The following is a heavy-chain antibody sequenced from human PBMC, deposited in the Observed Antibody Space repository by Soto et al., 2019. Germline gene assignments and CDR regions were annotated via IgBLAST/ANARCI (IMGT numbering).Heavy chain of an antibody. J-gene: IGHJ3*02. CDR3: AHREGDDYVWGSYKDAFDM. V-gene: IGHV2-5*02. Sequence: QITLKESGPTLVKPTQTLTLTCTFSGFSLNTTAVGVGWIRQPPGKALEWLALIYWDGAKRYSPSLKSRLAITKDTSKNQVVLKMTNIDPVDTATYYCAHREGDDYVWGSYKDAFDMWGRGTMVTVSS. CDR1: GFSLNTTAVG. CDR2: IYWDGAK. D-gene: IGHD3-16*01.